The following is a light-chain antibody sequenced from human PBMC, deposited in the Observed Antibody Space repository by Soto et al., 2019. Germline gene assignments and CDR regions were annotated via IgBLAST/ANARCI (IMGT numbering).Light chain of an antibody. J-gene: IGKJ2*01. CDR1: QSVSSN. CDR3: QQYTNWHPAYT. V-gene: IGKV3-15*01. Sequence: EIVMTQSPATLSVSPGERATLSCRASQSVSSNLAWYQQKPGQAPRLLIYGASTRATGIPARFSGSGSGTEFTLTISSLQSEDFAVYYCQQYTNWHPAYTFGQGTKLESK. CDR2: GAS.